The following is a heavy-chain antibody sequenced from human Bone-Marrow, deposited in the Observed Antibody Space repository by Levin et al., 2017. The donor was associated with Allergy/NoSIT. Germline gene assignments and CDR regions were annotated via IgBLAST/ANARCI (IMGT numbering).Heavy chain of an antibody. CDR3: AGGLNPQSSASYYYYGMDV. Sequence: GASVKVSCKASGYTFTSYDINWVRQATGQGLEWMGWMNPNSGNTGYAQKFQGRVTMTRNTSISTAYMELSSLRSEDTAVYYCAGGLNPQSSASYYYYGMDVWGQGTTVTVSS. CDR2: MNPNSGNT. V-gene: IGHV1-8*01. J-gene: IGHJ6*02. CDR1: GYTFTSYD. D-gene: IGHD6-6*01.